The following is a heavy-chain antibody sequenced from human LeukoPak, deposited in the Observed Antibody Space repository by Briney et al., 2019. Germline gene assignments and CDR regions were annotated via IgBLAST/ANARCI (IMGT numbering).Heavy chain of an antibody. Sequence: ASVKVSCKASGYTFTSYGISWVRQAPGQGLEWMGWISAYNGNTNYAQKLQGRVTMTTDTSTSTAYMELRSLRSDDTAVYYCARNTYYYDSSGYGGSDYWGQGTLVTVSS. V-gene: IGHV1-18*01. CDR1: GYTFTSYG. CDR3: ARNTYYYDSSGYGGSDY. CDR2: ISAYNGNT. D-gene: IGHD3-22*01. J-gene: IGHJ4*02.